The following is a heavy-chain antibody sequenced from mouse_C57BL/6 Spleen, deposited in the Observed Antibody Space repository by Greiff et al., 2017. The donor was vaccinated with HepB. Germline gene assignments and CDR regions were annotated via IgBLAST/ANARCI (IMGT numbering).Heavy chain of an antibody. Sequence: VQLQQPGAELVKPGASVKLSCKASGYTFTSYWMQWVKQRPGQGLEWIGEIDPSDSYTNYNQKFKGKATLTVDTSSSTAYMQLSSLTSEDSAVYYCARSYSNPWYFDVWGTGTTVTVSS. J-gene: IGHJ1*03. CDR3: ARSYSNPWYFDV. D-gene: IGHD2-5*01. CDR2: IDPSDSYT. V-gene: IGHV1-50*01. CDR1: GYTFTSYW.